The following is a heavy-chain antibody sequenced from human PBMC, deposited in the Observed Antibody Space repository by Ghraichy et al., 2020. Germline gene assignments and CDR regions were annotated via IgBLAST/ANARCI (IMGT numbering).Heavy chain of an antibody. Sequence: ASVKVSCKASGYTFTSYGISWVRQAPGQGLEWMGWISAYNGNTNYAQKLQGRVTMTTDTSTSTAYMELRSLRSDDTAVYYCARITYDYGDYYFDYWGQGTLVTVSS. CDR3: ARITYDYGDYYFDY. CDR1: GYTFTSYG. J-gene: IGHJ4*02. CDR2: ISAYNGNT. D-gene: IGHD4-17*01. V-gene: IGHV1-18*01.